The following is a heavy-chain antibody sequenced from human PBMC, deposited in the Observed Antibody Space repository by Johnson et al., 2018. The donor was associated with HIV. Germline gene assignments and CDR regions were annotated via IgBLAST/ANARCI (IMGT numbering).Heavy chain of an antibody. J-gene: IGHJ3*02. D-gene: IGHD5-18*01. CDR1: GFTFDDYA. Sequence: QVQLVESGGGLVQPGRSLKLSCAASGFTFDDYAMHWVRQTPGKGLEWVAVISYDGSNKYYADSVKGRFTISRDNSKNTLYLQMNSLRAEDTAVYYCERQQLWPRNDAFDIWGQGTMVTVSS. CDR2: ISYDGSNK. V-gene: IGHV3-30*04. CDR3: ERQQLWPRNDAFDI.